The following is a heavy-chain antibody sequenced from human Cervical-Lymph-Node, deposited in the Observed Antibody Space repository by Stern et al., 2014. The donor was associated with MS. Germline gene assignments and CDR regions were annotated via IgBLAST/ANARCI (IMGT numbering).Heavy chain of an antibody. V-gene: IGHV4-31*03. CDR3: ARSDRLWGSFDY. CDR1: GGSISTVGYY. J-gene: IGHJ4*02. Sequence: QVQLQESGPGLVKPSQTLSLTCTVSGGSISTVGYYCTWIRQHPGKGLEWIGYSYNSGSTYYNPSLKSRASISVDTSKNQFSLNVTSVTAADTALYYCARSDRLWGSFDYWGQGTLVTVSS. CDR2: SYNSGST. D-gene: IGHD3-16*01.